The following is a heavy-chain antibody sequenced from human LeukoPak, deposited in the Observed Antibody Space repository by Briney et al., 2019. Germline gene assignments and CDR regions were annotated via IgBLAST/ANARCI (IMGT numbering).Heavy chain of an antibody. CDR1: GFTFSSYE. CDR3: ARGRIAAAGAYYFDY. Sequence: QPGGSLRLSCAASGFTFSSYEMNWVRQAPGKGLEWVSYISSSGSTIYYADSVKGRFTISRDNAKNSLYLQMNSLRAEDTAVYYCARGRIAAAGAYYFDYWGQGTLVTVSS. CDR2: ISSSGSTI. V-gene: IGHV3-48*03. D-gene: IGHD6-13*01. J-gene: IGHJ4*02.